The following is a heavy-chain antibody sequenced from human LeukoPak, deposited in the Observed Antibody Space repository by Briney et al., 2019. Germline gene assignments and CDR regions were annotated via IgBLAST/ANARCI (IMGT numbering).Heavy chain of an antibody. Sequence: PGGSLRLSCAASGFTFSSYWMSWVRQAPGKGLEWVAHIKQDGSEKYYVDSVKGRFTISRDNAKNSLYLQMNSLRAEDTAVYYCARAPGQLLYEEWATYFDYWGQGTLVTVSS. CDR3: ARAPGQLLYEEWATYFDY. CDR1: GFTFSSYW. D-gene: IGHD2-2*02. V-gene: IGHV3-7*01. CDR2: IKQDGSEK. J-gene: IGHJ4*02.